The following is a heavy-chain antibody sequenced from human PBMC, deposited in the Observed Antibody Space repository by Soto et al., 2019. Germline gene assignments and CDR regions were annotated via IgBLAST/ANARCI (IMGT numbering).Heavy chain of an antibody. CDR1: GFTFSDAW. Sequence: LRLSCAASGFTFSDAWLTWVRQAPGKGLEWVGRIKRKTDGGAADYAAPVKGRFTISRDDSKNTLYLQMNSLKTEDTAVYYCTSTLAYWGQGTLVTVSS. J-gene: IGHJ4*02. CDR3: TSTLAY. CDR2: IKRKTDGGAA. V-gene: IGHV3-15*01.